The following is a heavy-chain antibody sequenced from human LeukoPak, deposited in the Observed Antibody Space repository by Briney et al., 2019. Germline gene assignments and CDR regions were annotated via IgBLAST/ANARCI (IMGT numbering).Heavy chain of an antibody. CDR1: GGSIRSYY. CDR2: IHYSGST. CDR3: ARYGLSITIFGVVIRDWFDP. D-gene: IGHD3-3*01. V-gene: IGHV4-59*12. Sequence: SETLSLTCTVSGGSIRSYYWSWIRQPPGKGLEWIGYIHYSGSTNYSPSLKSRVTISVDTSKNQFSLKLSSVTAADTAVYYCARYGLSITIFGVVIRDWFDPWGQGTLVTVSS. J-gene: IGHJ5*02.